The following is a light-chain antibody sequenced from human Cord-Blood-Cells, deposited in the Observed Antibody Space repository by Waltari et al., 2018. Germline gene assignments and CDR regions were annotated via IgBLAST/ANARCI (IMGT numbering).Light chain of an antibody. CDR1: QSISSW. CDR2: DAS. V-gene: IGKV1-5*01. J-gene: IGKJ1*01. Sequence: QMTQSPSTLSASVGDRVTITCRASQSISSWLAWYQQKPGKAPKLLIYDASSLESGVPSRFSGSGSGTEFTLTISSLQPDDFATYYCQQYNSYSWTFGQGTKVEIK. CDR3: QQYNSYSWT.